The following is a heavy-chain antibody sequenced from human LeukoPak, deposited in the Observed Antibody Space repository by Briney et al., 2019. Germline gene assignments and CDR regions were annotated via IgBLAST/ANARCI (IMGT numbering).Heavy chain of an antibody. CDR2: IYYTGST. Sequence: PSETLSLTCTVSSGSISSSSDYWGWIRQPPGKGLEWIASIYYTGSTYYNPSLKSRVTISVDTSKNQFSLKLSSVTAADTAVYYCVRGRYSSGWFKDKNWFDPWGQGIPVTVSS. V-gene: IGHV4-39*07. D-gene: IGHD6-19*01. CDR1: SGSISSSSDY. J-gene: IGHJ5*02. CDR3: VRGRYSSGWFKDKNWFDP.